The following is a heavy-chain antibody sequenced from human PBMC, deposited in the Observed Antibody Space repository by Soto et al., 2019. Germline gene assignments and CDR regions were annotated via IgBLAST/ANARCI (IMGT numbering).Heavy chain of an antibody. V-gene: IGHV3-23*01. Sequence: EVELLESGGGLVQPGGSLRLSCVASGFTFKNYDMRWIRQAPGKGLEWVSGISGSGGVTYYADSVKGRFTISRDNSKNTLYLHMNSLRAEDTAIYYCAKNRQFRSYYESAGHYDNWGQGTLGTVSS. CDR3: AKNRQFRSYYESAGHYDN. D-gene: IGHD3-10*01. CDR1: GFTFKNYD. CDR2: ISGSGGVT. J-gene: IGHJ4*02.